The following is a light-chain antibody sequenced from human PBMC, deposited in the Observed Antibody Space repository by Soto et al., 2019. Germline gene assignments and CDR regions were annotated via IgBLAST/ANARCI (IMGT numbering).Light chain of an antibody. CDR3: HQFGSSIPHT. CDR2: GAS. J-gene: IGKJ2*01. V-gene: IGKV3-20*01. CDR1: QVIGSRY. Sequence: EIVMTQSPGTLSLSPGDRATISCRASQVIGSRYLAWYHQKSGQAPRLLIYGASSSATGIPDRFSGSGSGTDFTLTISRLEPEDFGVYYCHQFGSSIPHTFGQGPNMEIK.